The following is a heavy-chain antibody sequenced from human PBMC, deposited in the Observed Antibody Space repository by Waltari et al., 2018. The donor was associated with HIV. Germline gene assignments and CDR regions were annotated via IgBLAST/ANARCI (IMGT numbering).Heavy chain of an antibody. CDR3: ARVRSIMGRFLGFDY. CDR2: IYRSGDA. V-gene: IGHV3-53*02. CDR1: GLSVSSYY. D-gene: IGHD3-3*02. J-gene: IGHJ4*02. Sequence: EVQLVETGGGLIQPGGSLRLSCAASGLSVSSYYMNWVRQAPGKGLEWVSVIYRSGDAYYADFVKGRFTISRDNSKNTLYLQMNSLRAEDTAVYYCARVRSIMGRFLGFDYWGQGTLVTVSS.